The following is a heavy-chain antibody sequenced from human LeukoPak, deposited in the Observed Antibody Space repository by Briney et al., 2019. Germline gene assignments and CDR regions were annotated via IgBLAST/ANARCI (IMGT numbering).Heavy chain of an antibody. CDR1: GYTFTSYY. V-gene: IGHV1-46*01. Sequence: ASVKVSCKASGYTFTSYYIHWVRQAPGQGLEWVGIINPSGGSTSYAQKFQGRVTITTDESTSTAYMELSSLRSEDTAVYYCARDIVVGASGHNWFDPWGQGTLVTVSS. CDR2: INPSGGST. D-gene: IGHD1-26*01. CDR3: ARDIVVGASGHNWFDP. J-gene: IGHJ5*02.